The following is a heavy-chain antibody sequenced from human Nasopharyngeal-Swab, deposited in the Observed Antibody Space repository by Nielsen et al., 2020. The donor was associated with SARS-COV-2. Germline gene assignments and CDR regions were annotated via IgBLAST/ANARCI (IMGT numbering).Heavy chain of an antibody. D-gene: IGHD3/OR15-3a*01. CDR3: ARWTYYYYNMDV. CDR1: GGSISSSSYY. CDR2: IYYSGST. J-gene: IGHJ6*03. V-gene: IGHV4-39*01. Sequence: GSLRLSCTVSGGSISSSSYYWGWIRQPPRKGLEWIGSIYYSGSTYYNPSLKSRLTISVDTSKNQLSLKLSSVTAADTAVYYCARWTYYYYNMDVWGKGTTVTVSS.